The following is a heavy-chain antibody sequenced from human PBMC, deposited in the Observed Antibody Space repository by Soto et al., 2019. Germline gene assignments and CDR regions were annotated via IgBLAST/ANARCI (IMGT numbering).Heavy chain of an antibody. V-gene: IGHV4-59*01. Sequence: QVQLQESGPGLVKPSETLSLTCTVSGGSISSYYWSWIRQPPGKGLEWIGYIYYSGSTNYNPSLKSRVTISVDTSKNQSSLKLSSVTAADTAVYYCARVRIGYCSGGSCYSDSSPAGAIDYWGQGTLVTVSS. CDR2: IYYSGST. CDR3: ARVRIGYCSGGSCYSDSSPAGAIDY. CDR1: GGSISSYY. J-gene: IGHJ4*02. D-gene: IGHD2-15*01.